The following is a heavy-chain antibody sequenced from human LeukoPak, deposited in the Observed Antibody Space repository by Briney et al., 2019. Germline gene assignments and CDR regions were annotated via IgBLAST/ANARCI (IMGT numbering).Heavy chain of an antibody. CDR2: ISSSSSYI. D-gene: IGHD2-15*01. Sequence: GGSLRLSCAASGFTFSSYSMNWVRQARGGGLGWVSSISSSSSYIYYADSVKGRFTISRDNAKNSLYLQMNSLRAEDTAVYYCARGDCSGGSCYYYYYGMDVWGKGTTVTVSS. CDR1: GFTFSSYS. V-gene: IGHV3-21*01. CDR3: ARGDCSGGSCYYYYYGMDV. J-gene: IGHJ6*04.